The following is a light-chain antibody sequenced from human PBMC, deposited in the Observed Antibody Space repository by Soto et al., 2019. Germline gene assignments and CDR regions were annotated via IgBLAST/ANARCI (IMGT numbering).Light chain of an antibody. CDR1: QSVTNNY. CDR2: GAS. Sequence: EIVLTQSPDTLSLSPGERVTLSCWASQSVTNNYLAWYQQKPGQGPRLLIHGASSRAADTPDRFSGSGSGTDFTLTISRLEPEDFALYYCHQYGATPGTFGQGTKLDIK. CDR3: HQYGATPGT. J-gene: IGKJ1*01. V-gene: IGKV3-20*01.